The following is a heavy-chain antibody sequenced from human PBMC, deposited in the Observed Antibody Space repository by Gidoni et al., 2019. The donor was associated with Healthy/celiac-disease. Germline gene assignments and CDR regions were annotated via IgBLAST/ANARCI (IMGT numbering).Heavy chain of an antibody. J-gene: IGHJ6*02. CDR1: GFTFRSYS. Sequence: EVQLVESGGGLVQPGGSLRLSCAASGFTFRSYSLNWVRQAPGKGLEWVSYISSSSSTIYYADSVKGRFTISRDNAKNSLYLQMNSLRAEDTAVYYCARDDFLAAAGFYYYGMDVWGQGTTVTVSS. V-gene: IGHV3-48*01. D-gene: IGHD6-13*01. CDR3: ARDDFLAAAGFYYYGMDV. CDR2: ISSSSSTI.